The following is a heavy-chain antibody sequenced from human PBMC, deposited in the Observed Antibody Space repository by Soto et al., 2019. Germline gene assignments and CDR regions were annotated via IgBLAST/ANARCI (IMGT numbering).Heavy chain of an antibody. CDR3: ARADCSGGSCYSFPGPSFDY. J-gene: IGHJ4*02. CDR1: GGTFSSYA. Sequence: ASVKVSCKASGGTFSSYAISWVRQAPGQGLEWMGGIIPIFGTANYAQKFQGRVTITADKSTSTAYMELSSLRSEDTAVYYCARADCSGGSCYSFPGPSFDYWGQGTLVTVSS. V-gene: IGHV1-69*06. CDR2: IIPIFGTA. D-gene: IGHD2-15*01.